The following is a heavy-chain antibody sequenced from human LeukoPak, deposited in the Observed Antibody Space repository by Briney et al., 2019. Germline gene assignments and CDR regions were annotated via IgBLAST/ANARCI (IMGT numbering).Heavy chain of an antibody. CDR1: GGSISSSSYY. V-gene: IGHV4-39*07. CDR2: IYYSGST. CDR3: ARERGYYDSSGYSTFDI. Sequence: PSETLSLTCTVSGGSISSSSYYWGWIRQPPGKGLEWVGSIYYSGSTYYNPSLKSRVTISVDTSKNQFSLKLSSVTAADTAVYYCARERGYYDSSGYSTFDIWGQGTMVTVSS. J-gene: IGHJ3*02. D-gene: IGHD3-22*01.